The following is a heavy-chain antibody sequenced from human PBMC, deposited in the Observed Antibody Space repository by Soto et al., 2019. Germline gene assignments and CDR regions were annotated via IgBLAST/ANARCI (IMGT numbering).Heavy chain of an antibody. CDR2: INHSGST. Sequence: PSETLSLTCAVYGGSFSGYYWSLIRQPPGKGLECIGEINHSGSTKYDPSLKSRVTISVDTSKNQFSLKLSSVTAADTAVDYCARSRVTTMIVVVYWGGFEYWGKGTMVTVSS. CDR1: GGSFSGYY. CDR3: ARSRVTTMIVVVYWGGFEY. V-gene: IGHV4-34*01. D-gene: IGHD3-22*01. J-gene: IGHJ4*02.